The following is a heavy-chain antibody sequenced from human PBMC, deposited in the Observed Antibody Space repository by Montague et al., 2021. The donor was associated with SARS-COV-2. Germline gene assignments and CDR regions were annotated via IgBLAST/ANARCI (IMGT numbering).Heavy chain of an antibody. J-gene: IGHJ4*02. D-gene: IGHD6-19*01. Sequence: SDTLSLTCTVSGGSISSSSYYWAWIHQPPGKGLEWIGSIYYRGSTYYNPSLKSRVFISVDTSKNQLSLTLTSVTAADTAAYYCATQEDPSGWIPGPFDFWGQGTLLSVSS. CDR3: ATQEDPSGWIPGPFDF. CDR2: IYYRGST. CDR1: GGSISSSSYY. V-gene: IGHV4-39*01.